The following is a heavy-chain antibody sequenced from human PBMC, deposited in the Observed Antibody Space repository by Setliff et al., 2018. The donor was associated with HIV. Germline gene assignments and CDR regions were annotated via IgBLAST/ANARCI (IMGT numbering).Heavy chain of an antibody. J-gene: IGHJ4*02. CDR1: GYAFTSYG. V-gene: IGHV1-18*01. CDR2: ISPHIGDT. Sequence: GASVQVSCKASGYAFTSYGISWVRQAPGQGLEWMGWISPHIGDTNYAHNFQGRVTMTTDTTTNTAYLEVRSLRSDDTAVYYCARRPDGSGSYYYLEYWGQGTLVTVSS. CDR3: ARRPDGSGSYYYLEY. D-gene: IGHD3-22*01.